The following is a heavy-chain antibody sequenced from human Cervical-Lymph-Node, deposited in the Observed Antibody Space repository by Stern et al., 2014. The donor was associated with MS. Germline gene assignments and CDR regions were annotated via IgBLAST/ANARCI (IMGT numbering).Heavy chain of an antibody. Sequence: QVQLVQSGGEVKKPGASVKVSCKTSGYTFTNYALSWVRQAPGQGLEWMGWISAYNGNTDYAQKFQGRVTMTTDTSTSTVDMELRNLRSDDTAVYYCARDPNGSADYWGQGTLVIVSS. D-gene: IGHD1-26*01. CDR2: ISAYNGNT. CDR3: ARDPNGSADY. V-gene: IGHV1-18*01. CDR1: GYTFTNYA. J-gene: IGHJ4*02.